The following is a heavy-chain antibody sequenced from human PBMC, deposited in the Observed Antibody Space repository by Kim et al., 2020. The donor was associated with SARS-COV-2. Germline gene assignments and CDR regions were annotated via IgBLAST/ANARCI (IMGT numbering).Heavy chain of an antibody. J-gene: IGHJ4*02. CDR3: TTEPGQYVVTGYYPFDY. CDR2: IKSKTDGGTT. V-gene: IGHV3-15*01. D-gene: IGHD3-9*01. CDR1: GFTFTNAW. Sequence: GGSLRLSCAASGFTFTNAWMSWVRQAPGKGLEWLGHIKSKTDGGTTEYAAPVKGRYTISRDDSKNTLYLHMNNLKTEDTAVYYCTTEPGQYVVTGYYPFDYWGQGALVTVSS.